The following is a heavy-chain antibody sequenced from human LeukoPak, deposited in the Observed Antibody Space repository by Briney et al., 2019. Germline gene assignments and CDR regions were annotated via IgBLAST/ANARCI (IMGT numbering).Heavy chain of an antibody. Sequence: PGGSLRLSCADSEFTFSKYSMNWVRQAPGEGLEWISSISSSSNIYYADSVKGRFTISRDNAKNSLYLQMNSLRVEDTAVYYCARDLLAVTPKYYGMDVWGQGTTVTVSS. D-gene: IGHD2-21*02. CDR1: EFTFSKYS. V-gene: IGHV3-21*01. CDR2: ISSSSNI. J-gene: IGHJ6*02. CDR3: ARDLLAVTPKYYGMDV.